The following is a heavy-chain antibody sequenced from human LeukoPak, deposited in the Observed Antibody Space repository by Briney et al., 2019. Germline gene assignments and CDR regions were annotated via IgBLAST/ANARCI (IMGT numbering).Heavy chain of an antibody. CDR2: IYYSGST. D-gene: IGHD5-12*01. CDR1: GGSFSSYY. CDR3: VTALGPVGGYDSP. V-gene: IGHV4-59*01. Sequence: SETLSLTCTVSGGSFSSYYWSWIRRPPGKGLEWIGYIYYSGSTNYNPSLKSRVTISLDTSKNQFSLKLSSVTAADTAVYYCVTALGPVGGYDSPWGQGTLVTVSS. J-gene: IGHJ5*02.